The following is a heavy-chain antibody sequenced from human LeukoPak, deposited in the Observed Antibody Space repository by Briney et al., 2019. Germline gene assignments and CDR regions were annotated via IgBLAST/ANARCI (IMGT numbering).Heavy chain of an antibody. CDR1: GGSINTHY. Sequence: SESLSLTCAVSGGSINTHYWGWIRQPPGKGLEWIGNIYYTGKTTYNPSLKSRVTISLDTSRNHSSLKLTSVLAADTAIYYCVRRDPGWNYFDYWGQGILVTVTS. V-gene: IGHV4-59*08. J-gene: IGHJ4*02. D-gene: IGHD6-19*01. CDR2: IYYTGKT. CDR3: VRRDPGWNYFDY.